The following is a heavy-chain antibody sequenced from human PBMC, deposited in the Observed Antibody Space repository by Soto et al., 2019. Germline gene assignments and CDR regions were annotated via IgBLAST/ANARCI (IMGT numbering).Heavy chain of an antibody. J-gene: IGHJ6*02. CDR2: IDPSDSYT. CDR3: ASANEYSSSSIDGYYYYGMDV. Sequence: GESLKISCKGSGYSFTSYWISWVRQMPGKGLEWMGRIDPSDSYTNYSPSFQGHVTISADESISTAYLQWSSLKASDTAMYYCASANEYSSSSIDGYYYYGMDVWGQGTTVTVSS. V-gene: IGHV5-10-1*01. CDR1: GYSFTSYW. D-gene: IGHD6-6*01.